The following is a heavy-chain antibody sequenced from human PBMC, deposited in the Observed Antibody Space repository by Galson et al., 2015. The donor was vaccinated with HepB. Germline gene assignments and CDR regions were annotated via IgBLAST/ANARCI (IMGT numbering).Heavy chain of an antibody. D-gene: IGHD1-14*01. J-gene: IGHJ4*02. CDR1: GVSFSNYA. Sequence: SLRLSCAASGVSFSNYAMSWVRQAPGKGLEWVSSISGSGGSTYYAVSVKGRFTISRDKSKNTLYLQMNSLRAEDTAVYYCAKDRAAGSPYYFDSWGKRTLFTVSS. V-gene: IGHV3-23*01. CDR3: AKDRAAGSPYYFDS. CDR2: ISGSGGST.